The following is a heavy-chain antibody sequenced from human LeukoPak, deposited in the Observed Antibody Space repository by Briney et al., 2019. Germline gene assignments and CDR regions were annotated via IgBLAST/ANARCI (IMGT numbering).Heavy chain of an antibody. V-gene: IGHV4-4*07. D-gene: IGHD4-23*01. Sequence: SETLSLTCTVSGGSISSYYWSWIRQPAGKGLEWIGRIYTSGSTNYNPSLKSRVTMSVDTSKNQFSLKLSSVTAADTAVYYCAREKNYGGNSLFDPWGQGTLVTVSS. J-gene: IGHJ5*02. CDR3: AREKNYGGNSLFDP. CDR2: IYTSGST. CDR1: GGSISSYY.